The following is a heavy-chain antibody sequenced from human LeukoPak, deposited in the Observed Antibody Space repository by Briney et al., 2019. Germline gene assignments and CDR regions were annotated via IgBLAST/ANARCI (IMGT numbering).Heavy chain of an antibody. D-gene: IGHD6-19*01. CDR3: TTQPWQVDY. Sequence: GGSLRLSCAASGFTFSSYWMSWVRQAPGKGLEWVANIKQDGSEKYYVDSVKGRFTISRDNAKNSLYLQMNSLKTEDTAVYYCTTQPWQVDYWGQGTLVTVSS. CDR2: IKQDGSEK. V-gene: IGHV3-7*03. J-gene: IGHJ4*02. CDR1: GFTFSSYW.